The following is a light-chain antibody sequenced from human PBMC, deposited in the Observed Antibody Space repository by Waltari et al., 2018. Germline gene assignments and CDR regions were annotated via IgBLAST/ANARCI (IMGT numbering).Light chain of an antibody. CDR1: RSEVGGFNY. CDR2: DVS. Sequence: QSALPQPASVSGSPGQSITISCTGTRSEVGGFNYVSCYQQHPGKAPKLMLYDVSKRPSGVSNRFSGSKSGNTASLTISGLQAEDEADYYCSSYTSSSTYVFGTGTKVTVL. J-gene: IGLJ1*01. V-gene: IGLV2-14*01. CDR3: SSYTSSSTYV.